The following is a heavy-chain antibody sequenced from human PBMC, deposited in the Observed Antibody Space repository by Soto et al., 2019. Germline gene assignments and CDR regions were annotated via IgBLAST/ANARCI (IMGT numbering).Heavy chain of an antibody. Sequence: GGSLRLSCAASGFTFSSYSMNWVRQAPGKGLEWVSYISSSSSTIYYADSVKGRFTISGDNAKNTLYLQMNSLRAEDTAVYYCASGWGYLGAFDILGQGTMVTVSS. D-gene: IGHD2-21*01. CDR3: ASGWGYLGAFDI. J-gene: IGHJ3*02. V-gene: IGHV3-48*04. CDR2: ISSSSSTI. CDR1: GFTFSSYS.